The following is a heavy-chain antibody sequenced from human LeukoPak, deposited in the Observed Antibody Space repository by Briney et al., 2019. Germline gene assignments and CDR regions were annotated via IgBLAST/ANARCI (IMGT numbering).Heavy chain of an antibody. V-gene: IGHV1-46*01. J-gene: IGHJ5*02. CDR2: INPSGGST. CDR3: ARESLAYYDSSGYYFDP. Sequence: EASVKVSCKASGYTFTSYYMHWVRQAPGQGLEWMGIINPSGGSTSYAQKFQGRVTMTRDTSTSTVYMELSSLRSEDTAVYYCARESLAYYDSSGYYFDPWGQGTLVTVSS. D-gene: IGHD3-22*01. CDR1: GYTFTSYY.